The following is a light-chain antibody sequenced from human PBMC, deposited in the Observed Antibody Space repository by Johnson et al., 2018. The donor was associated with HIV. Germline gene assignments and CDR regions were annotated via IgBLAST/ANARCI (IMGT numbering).Light chain of an antibody. CDR3: GTWDASLSAGGV. V-gene: IGLV1-51*02. CDR2: ENN. Sequence: PSVSAAPGQKVTISCSGSSSNIGNNYVSWYQQLPGTAPKLLIYENNKRPSGIPDRFSGSKSGTSATLGITGLQTGDEADNYCGTWDASLSAGGVFGTGTKVTVL. CDR1: SSNIGNNY. J-gene: IGLJ1*01.